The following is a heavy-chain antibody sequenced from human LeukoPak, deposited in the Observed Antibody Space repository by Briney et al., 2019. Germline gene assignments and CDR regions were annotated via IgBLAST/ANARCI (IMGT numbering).Heavy chain of an antibody. V-gene: IGHV4-61*02. CDR2: ISPSGST. Sequence: SETLSHTCTVSGCSNNGGKYFWPWVRQAGGEGVEWIGSISPSGSTNHNPSLTSRVTISVDTSKNQFSLKLNFVTAADTAVYYCARVSYQEGVDYWGQGTLVTVSS. CDR1: GCSNNGGKYF. D-gene: IGHD2-2*01. CDR3: ARVSYQEGVDY. J-gene: IGHJ4*02.